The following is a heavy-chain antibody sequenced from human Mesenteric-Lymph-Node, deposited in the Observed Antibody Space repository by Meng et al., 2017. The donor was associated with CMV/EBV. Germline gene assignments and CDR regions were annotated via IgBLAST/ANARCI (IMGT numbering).Heavy chain of an antibody. V-gene: IGHV3-30*02. J-gene: IGHJ6*02. CDR1: GFTFSSYG. CDR3: AKVEASREYYYYYGMDV. D-gene: IGHD1-26*01. Sequence: GESLKISCAASGFTFSSYGMHWVRQAPGKGLEWVAFIRYDGSNKYYADSVKGRFTISRDNSKNTLYLQMNSLRAEDTAVYYCAKVEASREYYYYYGMDVWGQGTTVTVSS. CDR2: IRYDGSNK.